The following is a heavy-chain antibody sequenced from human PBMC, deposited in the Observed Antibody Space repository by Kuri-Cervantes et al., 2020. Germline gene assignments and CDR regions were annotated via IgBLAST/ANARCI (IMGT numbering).Heavy chain of an antibody. CDR2: ISYDGSNK. J-gene: IGHJ6*02. CDR1: GFTFSSYA. CDR3: ARDSGTMVRGVIWGMDV. D-gene: IGHD3-10*01. Sequence: GESLKISCAASGFTFSSYAMHWVRQAPGKGLEWVAAISYDGSNKYYADSVKGRFTISRDNSKNTLYLQMNSLRAEDTAVYYCARDSGTMVRGVIWGMDVWGQGTTVTVSS. V-gene: IGHV3-30-3*01.